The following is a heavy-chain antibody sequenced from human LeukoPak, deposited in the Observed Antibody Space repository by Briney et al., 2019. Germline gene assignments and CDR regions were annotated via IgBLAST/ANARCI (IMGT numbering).Heavy chain of an antibody. CDR2: IYWNDDK. V-gene: IGHV2-5*01. J-gene: IGHJ4*02. Sequence: SGPTLVNPTQTLTLTCTFSGFSLSTSGVGVGWIRQPPGKALEWLALIYWNDDKRYSPSLKSRVTITKDTSKNQVVLTMTNMDPVDTATYYCAHRRREGTVTTGFDYWGQGTLVTVSS. D-gene: IGHD4-17*01. CDR1: GFSLSTSGVG. CDR3: AHRRREGTVTTGFDY.